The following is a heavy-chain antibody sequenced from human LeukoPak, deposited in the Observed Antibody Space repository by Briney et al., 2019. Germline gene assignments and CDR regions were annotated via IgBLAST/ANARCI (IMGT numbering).Heavy chain of an antibody. J-gene: IGHJ5*02. Sequence: SETLSLTCTVSDGSISSSSYYWGWIRQPPGKGLEWIGSIYYSGSTYYNPSLKSRVTISVDTSKNQFSLKLSSVTAADTAVYYCAVVAQNSSGYFSVVLGAWSWGQGTLVIVSS. CDR1: DGSISSSSYY. CDR3: AVVAQNSSGYFSVVLGAWS. D-gene: IGHD3-22*01. CDR2: IYYSGST. V-gene: IGHV4-39*01.